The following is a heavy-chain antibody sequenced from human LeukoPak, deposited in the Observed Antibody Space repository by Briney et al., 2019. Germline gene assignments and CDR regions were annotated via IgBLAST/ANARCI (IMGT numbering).Heavy chain of an antibody. J-gene: IGHJ6*03. CDR3: ARGLQYQLLKALGYYYMDV. CDR1: GGTFSSHA. D-gene: IGHD2-2*01. Sequence: ASVKVSCTASGGTFSSHAIAWVRQAPGQGPEWMGGIIPISGTANNAQKYQGRVAITTDDSTSTAYMELSNLTSDDTAVYYCARGLQYQLLKALGYYYMDVWGEGTTVTVSS. V-gene: IGHV1-69*05. CDR2: IIPISGTA.